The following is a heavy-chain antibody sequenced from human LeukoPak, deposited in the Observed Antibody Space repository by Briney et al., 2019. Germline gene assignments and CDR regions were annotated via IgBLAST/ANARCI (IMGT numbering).Heavy chain of an antibody. D-gene: IGHD5-18*01. J-gene: IGHJ5*02. V-gene: IGHV1-2*02. CDR2: INPNSGGT. CDR3: ARDIVMVTYWFDP. CDR1: GYTFTGYY. Sequence: GASVKVSCKASGYTFTGYYMHWVRQAPGQGLEWMGWINPNSGGTNYAQKFQGRVTMTRDTSISTAYMELSRLRSDDTAAYYCARDIVMVTYWFDPWGQGTLVTVSS.